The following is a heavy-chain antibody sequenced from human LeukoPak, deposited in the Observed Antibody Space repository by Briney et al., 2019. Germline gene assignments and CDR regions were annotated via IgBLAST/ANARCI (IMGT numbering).Heavy chain of an antibody. CDR3: ARGKHGDYESYFDY. CDR1: GFTVSSNY. CDR2: IYSGGST. J-gene: IGHJ4*02. V-gene: IGHV3-53*01. D-gene: IGHD4-17*01. Sequence: GGSLRLSCAASGFTVSSNYMSWVRQAPGKGLEWVPVIYSGGSTYYADSVKGRFTISRDNSKNTLYLQMNSLRAEDTAVYYCARGKHGDYESYFDYWGQGTLVTVSS.